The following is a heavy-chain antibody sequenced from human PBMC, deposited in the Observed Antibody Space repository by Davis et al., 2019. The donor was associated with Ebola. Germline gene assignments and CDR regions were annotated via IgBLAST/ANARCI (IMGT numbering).Heavy chain of an antibody. D-gene: IGHD6-13*01. J-gene: IGHJ5*02. CDR2: ISGSGGST. V-gene: IGHV3-23*01. Sequence: PGGSLRLSCAASGFTFSSYAMSWVRQAPGKGLEWVSAISGSGGSTYYADSVKGRFTISRDNSKNTLYLQMNSLRAEDTAVYYCAKDRIAAAGTDGRWFDPWGQGTLVTVSS. CDR1: GFTFSSYA. CDR3: AKDRIAAAGTDGRWFDP.